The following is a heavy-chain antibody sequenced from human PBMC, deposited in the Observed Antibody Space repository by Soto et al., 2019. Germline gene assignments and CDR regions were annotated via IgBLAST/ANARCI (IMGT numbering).Heavy chain of an antibody. Sequence: QITLKESGPTLVKPTQTLTLTCTFSGFSLSTSGVGVAWIRQPPGKALEWLALIYWDDDKRYSPSLESRLTITKDTSKNQVVLTMTPMDSVDTAKYYCAYLPCSGGSCYWFSFSGMDVWGQGTTVTVSS. CDR1: GFSLSTSGVG. D-gene: IGHD2-15*01. V-gene: IGHV2-5*02. J-gene: IGHJ6*02. CDR2: IYWDDDK. CDR3: AYLPCSGGSCYWFSFSGMDV.